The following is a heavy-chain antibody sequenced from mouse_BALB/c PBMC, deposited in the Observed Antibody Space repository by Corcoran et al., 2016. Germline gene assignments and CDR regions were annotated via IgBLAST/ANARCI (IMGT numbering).Heavy chain of an antibody. CDR3: ARAYYYDYGYFDV. V-gene: IGHV1S136*01. CDR1: GYTFTSYV. D-gene: IGHD2-4*01. J-gene: IGHJ1*01. Sequence: EVQLQQSGPELVKPGASVKMSCKASGYTFTSYVMHWVKQKPGQGLEWIGYINPYNDGTKYNEKFKGKATLTSDKSSSTAYMELSSLTSEDSAVYYCARAYYYDYGYFDVWGAGTTVTVSS. CDR2: INPYNDGT.